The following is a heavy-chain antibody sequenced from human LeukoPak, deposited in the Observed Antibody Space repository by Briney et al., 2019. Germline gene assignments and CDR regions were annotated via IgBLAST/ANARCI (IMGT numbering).Heavy chain of an antibody. V-gene: IGHV4-30-2*01. CDR1: GGSISSGGYS. CDR3: ARDLGYCSSTSCYTGGFDP. J-gene: IGHJ5*02. CDR2: IYHSGST. Sequence: SETLSLTCAVSGGSISSGGYSWSWIRQPPGKGLEWIGYIYHSGSTYYNPSLKSRVTISVDRSKNQFSLKLSSVTAAGTAVYYCARDLGYCSSTSCYTGGFDPWGQGTLVTVSS. D-gene: IGHD2-2*02.